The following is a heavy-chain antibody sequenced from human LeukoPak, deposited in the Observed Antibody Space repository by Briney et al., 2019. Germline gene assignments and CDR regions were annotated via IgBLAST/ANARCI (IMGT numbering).Heavy chain of an antibody. D-gene: IGHD3-22*01. J-gene: IGHJ4*02. V-gene: IGHV1-69*13. CDR1: GGTFSIYA. Sequence: ASVKVSCKASGGTFSIYAISWVRQAPGQGLEWMGGIIPIFGTANYAQKFQGRVTITADESTSTAYMELSSLRSEDTAVYYCARARYYYDSSGYQYWGQGTLVTVSS. CDR2: IIPIFGTA. CDR3: ARARYYYDSSGYQY.